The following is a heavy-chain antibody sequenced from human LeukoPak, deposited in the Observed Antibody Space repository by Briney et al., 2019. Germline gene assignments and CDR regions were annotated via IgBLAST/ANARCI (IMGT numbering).Heavy chain of an antibody. Sequence: ASVKVSCKASGYTFTGYYMHWVRQAPGQGLEWMGWINPNSGGTNYAQKFQGRVTMTRDTSTSTAYMELSRLRSDDTAVYYRARGNSGYDKSFDYWGQGTLVTVSS. CDR2: INPNSGGT. CDR3: ARGNSGYDKSFDY. J-gene: IGHJ4*02. CDR1: GYTFTGYY. D-gene: IGHD5-12*01. V-gene: IGHV1-2*02.